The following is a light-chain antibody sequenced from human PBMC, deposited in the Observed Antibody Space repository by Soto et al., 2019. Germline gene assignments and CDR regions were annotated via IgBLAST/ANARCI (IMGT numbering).Light chain of an antibody. CDR1: QSIDNY. V-gene: IGKV1-39*01. CDR3: QQRYSTPDT. CDR2: AAS. J-gene: IGKJ2*01. Sequence: DIQMTQSPSSLSASIGDTVTITCRASQSIDNYLNWYQQKPGKAPKLLIYAASRLQSGAPSRFSGSGSGTEFTLTISSLQPEDFGTYYCQQRYSTPDTVGQGTKLEIK.